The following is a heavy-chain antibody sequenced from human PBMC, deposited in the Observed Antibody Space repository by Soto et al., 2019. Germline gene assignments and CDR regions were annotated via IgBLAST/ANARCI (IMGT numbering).Heavy chain of an antibody. V-gene: IGHV3-23*01. CDR1: GFTFSSYA. CDR2: ISGSGGST. CDR3: AKDLWPYYDFWSGYTWSFDY. Sequence: PVXSLRLSCAASGFTFSSYAMSWVRQAPGKGLEWVSAISGSGGSTYYADSVKGRFTISRDNSKNTLYLQMNSLRAEDTAVYYCAKDLWPYYDFWSGYTWSFDYWGQGTLVTVSS. J-gene: IGHJ4*02. D-gene: IGHD3-3*01.